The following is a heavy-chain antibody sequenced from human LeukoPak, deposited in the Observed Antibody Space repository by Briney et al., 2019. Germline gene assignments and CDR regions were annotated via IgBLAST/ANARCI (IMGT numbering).Heavy chain of an antibody. CDR2: IYYSGST. Sequence: SETLSLTCTVSGGSISSSSYYWGWIRQPPGKGLEWIGSIYYSGSTYYNPSLKSRVTISVDTSKNQFSLKLSSVTAADTAVYYCARGPGAVAGNAEYFQHWGQGTLVTVSS. V-gene: IGHV4-39*01. J-gene: IGHJ1*01. D-gene: IGHD6-19*01. CDR3: ARGPGAVAGNAEYFQH. CDR1: GGSISSSSYY.